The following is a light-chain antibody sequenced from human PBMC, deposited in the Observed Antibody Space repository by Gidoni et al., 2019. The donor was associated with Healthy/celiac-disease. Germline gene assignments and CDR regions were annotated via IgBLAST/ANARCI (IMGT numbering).Light chain of an antibody. V-gene: IGLV1-47*01. J-gene: IGLJ1*01. CDR2: RNN. CDR3: AAWDDSLSGRGV. Sequence: QSVLTQPPSASGTPGQRVTISCSGSSSNIGSNYVYWYQQPPGTAPKLPIYRNNQRPSGVPDRFSGSKSGTSASLAISGLRSEDEADYYCAAWDDSLSGRGVFGTGTKVTVL. CDR1: SSNIGSNY.